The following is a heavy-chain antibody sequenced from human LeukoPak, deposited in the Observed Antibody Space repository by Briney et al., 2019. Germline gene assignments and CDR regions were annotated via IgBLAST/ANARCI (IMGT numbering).Heavy chain of an antibody. D-gene: IGHD3-22*01. V-gene: IGHV4-39*07. CDR2: IYYSGST. J-gene: IGHJ6*03. CDR1: GGSISSSSYY. CDR3: ARDSVHYDSSGYFYYYYMDV. Sequence: SETLSLTCTVSGGSISSSSYYWGWIRQPPGKGLEWIGSIYYSGSTYYNPSLKSRVTISVDTSKNQFSLKLSSVTAADTAVYYCARDSVHYDSSGYFYYYYMDVWGKGTTVTVSS.